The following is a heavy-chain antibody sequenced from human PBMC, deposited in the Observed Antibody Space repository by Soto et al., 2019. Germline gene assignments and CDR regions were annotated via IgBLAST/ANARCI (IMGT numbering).Heavy chain of an antibody. J-gene: IGHJ4*02. Sequence: ASVKVSCKASGYTFTSYGISWVRQAPGQGLEWMGWISAYNGNTNYAQKLQGRVTMTTDTSTSTAYMELRSLRSDDTAVYYCARDTFTGFYDSTRVDYWGQGTLVTVSS. CDR1: GYTFTSYG. CDR3: ARDTFTGFYDSTRVDY. D-gene: IGHD3-22*01. CDR2: ISAYNGNT. V-gene: IGHV1-18*01.